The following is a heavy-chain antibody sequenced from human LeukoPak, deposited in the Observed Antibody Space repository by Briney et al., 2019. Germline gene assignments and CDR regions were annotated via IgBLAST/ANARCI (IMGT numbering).Heavy chain of an antibody. CDR3: ARDRGYCSSTSCYSDSSAFDI. J-gene: IGHJ3*02. CDR2: ISSSSSYI. CDR1: GFTFSSYS. D-gene: IGHD2-2*01. Sequence: PGGSLRLSCAASGFTFSSYSMNWVRQAPGKGLEWVSSISSSSSYIYYADSVKGRFTISRDNAKKSLYLQMNSLSAEDTAVYYCARDRGYCSSTSCYSDSSAFDIWGQGTMVTVSS. V-gene: IGHV3-21*01.